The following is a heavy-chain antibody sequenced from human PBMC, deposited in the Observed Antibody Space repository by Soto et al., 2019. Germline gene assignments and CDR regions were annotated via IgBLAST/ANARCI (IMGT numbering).Heavy chain of an antibody. CDR2: IYHSGST. CDR3: ARDRDGYNYAFDI. Sequence: SETLSLTCGVSDYSISSGYYWAWIRQPPGKGLEWLGSIYHSGSTYQNPSLSSRVTISVDTSRNKFSLRLSSVTAADTAVYYCARDRDGYNYAFDIWGQGAVVTVSS. J-gene: IGHJ3*02. D-gene: IGHD5-12*01. V-gene: IGHV4-38-2*02. CDR1: DYSISSGYY.